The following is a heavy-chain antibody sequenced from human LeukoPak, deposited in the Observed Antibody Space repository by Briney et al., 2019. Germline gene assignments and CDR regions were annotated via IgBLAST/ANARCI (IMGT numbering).Heavy chain of an antibody. CDR1: GGSISSLY. V-gene: IGHV4-59*08. D-gene: IGHD6-6*01. CDR2: IYYTGST. CDR3: ARHRAYSSSSPFDY. J-gene: IGHJ4*02. Sequence: SETLSLTCSVSGGSISSLYWSWIRQPPGKRLEGIGYIYYTGSTNYNPSLKSRVTMFVDMSKNQFSLRLSSVTAADTAVYYCARHRAYSSSSPFDYWGQGTLVTVSS.